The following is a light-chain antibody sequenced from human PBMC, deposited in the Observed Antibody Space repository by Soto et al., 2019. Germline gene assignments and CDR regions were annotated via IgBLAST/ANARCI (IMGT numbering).Light chain of an antibody. J-gene: IGKJ4*01. CDR3: QNYNSAPLT. V-gene: IGKV1-27*01. Sequence: DIQMTQSPSSLSASVGDRVTNTCRASQDISNSLAWYQQKPGKVPKVLIYATSILQSGVPARFSGSGSGTDFTLTISSLQPEDVATYYCQNYNSAPLTFGGGTQVEI. CDR2: ATS. CDR1: QDISNS.